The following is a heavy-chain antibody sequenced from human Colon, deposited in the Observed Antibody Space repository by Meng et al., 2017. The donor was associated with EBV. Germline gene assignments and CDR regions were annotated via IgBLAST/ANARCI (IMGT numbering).Heavy chain of an antibody. CDR3: ATSWITDSSGYRHTPPFDF. CDR2: IYTSGTT. J-gene: IGHJ4*02. V-gene: IGHV3-53*01. CDR1: GIAVSSSY. Sequence: EVQLVESGXGLIQPGGSPRLSXVASGIAVSSSYMNWVRQAPGKGLEWVSVIYTSGTTYYTDSVKGRFTISRDIYKNTLYLEMNSLRAEDTALYYCATSWITDSSGYRHTPPFDFWGQGTLVTVSS. D-gene: IGHD3-22*01.